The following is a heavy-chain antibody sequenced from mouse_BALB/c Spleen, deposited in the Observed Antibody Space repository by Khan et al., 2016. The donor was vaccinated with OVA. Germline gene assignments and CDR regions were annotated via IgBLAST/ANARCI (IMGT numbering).Heavy chain of an antibody. CDR1: GFTFRSFG. Sequence: EVELVESGGGLVQPGGSRKLSCTASGFTFRSFGMHWVRQAPEKGLEWVAYIGSDSSTIYYADTVKGRFTISRDNPKNTLLLQLTSLKSEDTAMYYCASSRCWSWFDSWGQGTLVTVSA. J-gene: IGHJ3*01. CDR3: ASSRCWSWFDS. V-gene: IGHV5-17*02. CDR2: IGSDSSTI.